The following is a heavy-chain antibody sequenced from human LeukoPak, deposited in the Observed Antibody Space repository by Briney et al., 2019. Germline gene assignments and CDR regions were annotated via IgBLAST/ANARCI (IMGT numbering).Heavy chain of an antibody. CDR1: GFTFSSYG. CDR2: IRYDGSNK. Sequence: PGGSLRLSCAASGFTFSSYGMHWVRQAPGKGLEWVAFIRYDGSNKYYADSVKGRFTISRDNSKNTLYLQMNSLRAEDTAVYYCAKDNGYDAGNLYWGQGTLVTVSS. J-gene: IGHJ4*02. D-gene: IGHD5-12*01. V-gene: IGHV3-30*02. CDR3: AKDNGYDAGNLY.